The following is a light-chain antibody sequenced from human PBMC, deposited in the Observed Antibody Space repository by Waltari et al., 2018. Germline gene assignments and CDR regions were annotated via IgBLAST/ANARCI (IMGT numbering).Light chain of an antibody. J-gene: IGKJ5*01. Sequence: DIQMTQSPSTLSASVGDSVTVTCRATQNIGNWLAWYQQKLGKAPKLLINKASSLESGVPSRFSGSGSGTEFTLTINSLQPDDFATYFCQQYNSYPMTFGQGTRLEIK. CDR2: KAS. V-gene: IGKV1-5*03. CDR3: QQYNSYPMT. CDR1: QNIGNW.